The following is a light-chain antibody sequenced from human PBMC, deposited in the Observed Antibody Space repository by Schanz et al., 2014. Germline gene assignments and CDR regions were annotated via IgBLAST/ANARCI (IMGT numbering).Light chain of an antibody. CDR1: QTVTSN. Sequence: VLTQSPVTLSLSPGETATLSCRASQTVTSNYLAWYQRKPGQAPRLLIYGASTRATGIPARFSGSGSGTEFTLTISSLQSEDFAVYYCQQYNNWPPWTFGQGTKVEIK. CDR3: QQYNNWPPWT. CDR2: GAS. J-gene: IGKJ1*01. V-gene: IGKV3-15*01.